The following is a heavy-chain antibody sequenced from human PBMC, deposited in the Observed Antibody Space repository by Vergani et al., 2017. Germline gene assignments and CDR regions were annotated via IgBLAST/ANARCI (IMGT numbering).Heavy chain of an antibody. V-gene: IGHV3-73*01. CDR2: IRSKANSYAT. D-gene: IGHD6-19*01. J-gene: IGHJ4*02. CDR1: GFTFSGSA. Sequence: EVQLVESGGGLVQPGGSLKLSCAASGFTFSGSAMLWVRQASGKGLEWVGRIRSKANSYATAYAASVKGRFTISRDDSKNTAYLQMNSLKTEDTAVYYCTYGPVAGYSSGWYANYWGQGTLVTVSS. CDR3: TYGPVAGYSSGWYANY.